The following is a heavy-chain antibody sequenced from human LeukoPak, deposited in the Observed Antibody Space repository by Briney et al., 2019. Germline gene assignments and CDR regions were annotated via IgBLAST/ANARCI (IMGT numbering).Heavy chain of an antibody. Sequence: GGSLRLSCAASGFTFSIYSTNWVRHAPGEWLEWVSSISSSSSYIYYGDAVKGRFTISRDNAKNSLYLQMNSLRAEDTAVYYCARDSMRRSGSYLCFDYWGQGTLVTVSS. D-gene: IGHD1-26*01. V-gene: IGHV3-21*01. CDR2: ISSSSSYI. CDR1: GFTFSIYS. CDR3: ARDSMRRSGSYLCFDY. J-gene: IGHJ4*02.